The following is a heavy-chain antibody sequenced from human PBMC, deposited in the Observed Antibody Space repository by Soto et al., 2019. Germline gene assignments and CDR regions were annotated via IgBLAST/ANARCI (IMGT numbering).Heavy chain of an antibody. CDR3: ARVLTGYYTPPDAFDI. D-gene: IGHD3-9*01. J-gene: IGHJ3*02. V-gene: IGHV4-34*01. CDR2: INHSGST. Sequence: PSETLSLTCAVYGGSFSGYYWSWIRQPPGKGLEWIGEINHSGSTNYNPSLKSRVTISVDTSKNQFSLKLSSVTAADTAVYYCARVLTGYYTPPDAFDIWGQGTMVTVS. CDR1: GGSFSGYY.